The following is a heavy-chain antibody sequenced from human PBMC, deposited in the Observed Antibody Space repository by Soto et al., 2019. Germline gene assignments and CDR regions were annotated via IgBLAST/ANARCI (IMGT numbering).Heavy chain of an antibody. CDR2: INPSGGST. V-gene: IGHV1-46*01. CDR3: ARDRPSGTDYYGSGSYGFDY. J-gene: IGHJ4*02. CDR1: GYTFTSYY. Sequence: GASVKVSCKASGYTFTSYYMHWVRQAPGQGLEWMGIINPSGGSTSYAQKFQGRVTMTRDTSTSTVYMELSSLRSEDTAVYYCARDRPSGTDYYGSGSYGFDYWGQGTLVTVSS. D-gene: IGHD3-10*01.